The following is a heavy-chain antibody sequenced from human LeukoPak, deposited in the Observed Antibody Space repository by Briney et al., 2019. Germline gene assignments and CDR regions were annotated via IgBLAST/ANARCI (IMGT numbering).Heavy chain of an antibody. CDR3: AKDRSSSGWYNYLDY. J-gene: IGHJ4*02. Sequence: GGSLRLSCAASGFTSSSYAIHWVRQAPGKGLEWVAVISYDGNNKFYADSVKGRFTISRDNSKNTLYVQMNSLRAEDTAVYYCAKDRSSSGWYNYLDYWGQGTLVAVSS. V-gene: IGHV3-30-3*01. CDR1: GFTSSSYA. CDR2: ISYDGNNK. D-gene: IGHD6-19*01.